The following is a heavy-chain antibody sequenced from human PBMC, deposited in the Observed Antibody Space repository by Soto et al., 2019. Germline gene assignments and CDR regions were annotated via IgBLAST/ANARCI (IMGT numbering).Heavy chain of an antibody. CDR3: AVHCGGDCYYGMDV. CDR2: IVVGSGNT. J-gene: IGHJ6*02. D-gene: IGHD2-21*01. V-gene: IGHV1-58*02. CDR1: GFTFTSSA. Sequence: SVKVSCKASGFTFTSSAMQWVRQARGQRLEWIGWIVVGSGNTNYAQKFQERVTITRDMSTSTAYMELSSLRSEDTAVYYCAVHCGGDCYYGMDVWGQGTTVTVSS.